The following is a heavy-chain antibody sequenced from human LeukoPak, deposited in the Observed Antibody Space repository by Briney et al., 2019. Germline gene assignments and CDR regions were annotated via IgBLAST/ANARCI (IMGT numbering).Heavy chain of an antibody. CDR3: ARVCKFRIPYYYYYMDV. J-gene: IGHJ6*03. D-gene: IGHD2-21*01. Sequence: SETLSLTCTVSGGSISSYYWSWIRQPPGKGLEWIGYIYYSGSTNYNPSLKSRVTISVDTSKNQFSLKLSSVTAADTAVYYCARVCKFRIPYYYYYMDVWGKGTTVTVSS. CDR1: GGSISSYY. V-gene: IGHV4-59*08. CDR2: IYYSGST.